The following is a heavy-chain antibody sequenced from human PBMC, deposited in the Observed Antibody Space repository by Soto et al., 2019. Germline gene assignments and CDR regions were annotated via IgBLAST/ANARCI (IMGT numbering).Heavy chain of an antibody. Sequence: GGSLRLSCAASGFTFSSYAMHWVRQAPGKGLEWVAVISYDGSNKYYADSVKGRFTISRDNSKNTLYLQMNSLRAEDTAVYYCARDMAPGADNYYYGMDVWGQGTTVTVSS. CDR1: GFTFSSYA. CDR2: ISYDGSNK. J-gene: IGHJ6*02. V-gene: IGHV3-30-3*01. CDR3: ARDMAPGADNYYYGMDV. D-gene: IGHD3-10*01.